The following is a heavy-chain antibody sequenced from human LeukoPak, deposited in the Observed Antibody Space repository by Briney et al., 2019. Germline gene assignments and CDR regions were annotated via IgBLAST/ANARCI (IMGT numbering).Heavy chain of an antibody. CDR2: IYTSGST. Sequence: TSETLSLTCTVSGGSISSYYWSWIRQPAGKGLEWIGRIYTSGSTNYNPSLKSRVTISVDTSKNQFSLKLSSVTAADTAVYYCARSRLEGSGDYYYYYMDVWGKGTTVTISS. V-gene: IGHV4-4*07. J-gene: IGHJ6*03. CDR1: GGSISSYY. D-gene: IGHD3-10*01. CDR3: ARSRLEGSGDYYYYYMDV.